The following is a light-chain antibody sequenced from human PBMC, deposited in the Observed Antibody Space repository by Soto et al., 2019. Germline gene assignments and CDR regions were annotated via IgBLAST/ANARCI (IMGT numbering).Light chain of an antibody. V-gene: IGLV2-14*01. CDR1: SSDVGGYNY. CDR2: DVS. J-gene: IGLJ1*01. CDR3: SSYTSSSTPGV. Sequence: QSVLTQPASVSGSPGQSLTISCTGTSSDVGGYNYVSWYQQHPGKAPKLMIYDVSNRPSGVSNRFSGSKSGNTASLTISGLQAEDEADYYCSSYTSSSTPGVFGTGTKVTLL.